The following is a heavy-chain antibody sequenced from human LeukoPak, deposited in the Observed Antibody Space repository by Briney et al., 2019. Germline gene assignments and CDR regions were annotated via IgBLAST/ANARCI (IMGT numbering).Heavy chain of an antibody. V-gene: IGHV3-74*01. J-gene: IGHJ4*02. CDR3: IRETHVGLHLEY. CDR2: INTDGRVT. D-gene: IGHD3-10*02. CDR1: GFTFTTYW. Sequence: PGGSLILSCVASGFTFTTYWMHWVRQVPGKGLVWVARINTDGRVTTYADSVKGRFTVSRDNAENTLYLQMNNLRPEDTAVYYCIRETHVGLHLEYWGQGTLATVSA.